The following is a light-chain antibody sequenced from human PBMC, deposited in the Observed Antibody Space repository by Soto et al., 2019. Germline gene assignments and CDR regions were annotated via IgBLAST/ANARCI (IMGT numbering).Light chain of an antibody. V-gene: IGKV3-15*01. CDR3: QQYKSWPPIT. CDR2: DAS. CDR1: QSLNTD. Sequence: EILMTQSPDSLSVSPGETATLSCRASQSLNTDLAWYQQNPGQAPRLLLYDASTRATGIPTRFSGGGSGTEFTLTISGLQSEDSAVYYCQQYKSWPPITFGQGTRLEI. J-gene: IGKJ5*01.